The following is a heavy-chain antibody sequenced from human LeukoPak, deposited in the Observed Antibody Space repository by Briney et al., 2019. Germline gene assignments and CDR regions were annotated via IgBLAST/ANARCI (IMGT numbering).Heavy chain of an antibody. D-gene: IGHD3-16*02. J-gene: IGHJ4*02. CDR2: IFYSGST. Sequence: SETLSRTCTVSGGSGSGYYWSWIRQPPGQGLAWIGYIFYSGSTNYNPSLKSRVTISIDPSKVQFSLKLHSVTAADTAVYSCARGYDYVWGSYRFWGQGTLVTVSS. CDR3: ARGYDYVWGSYRF. CDR1: GGSGSGYY. V-gene: IGHV4-59*02.